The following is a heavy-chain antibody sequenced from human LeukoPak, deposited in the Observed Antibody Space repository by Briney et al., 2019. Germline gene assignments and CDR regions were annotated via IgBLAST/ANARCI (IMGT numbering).Heavy chain of an antibody. CDR1: GYTFTTYG. CDR3: VVTMIVVVTPSDAFDI. V-gene: IGHV1-18*01. Sequence: ASVTVSCKASGYTFTTYGISWVRQAPGQGLEWMGWISAYNGNTNYAQKLQGRVTMTTDTSTSTAYMELRSLRSDDTAVYYCVVTMIVVVTPSDAFDIWGQGTMVTVSS. CDR2: ISAYNGNT. D-gene: IGHD3-22*01. J-gene: IGHJ3*02.